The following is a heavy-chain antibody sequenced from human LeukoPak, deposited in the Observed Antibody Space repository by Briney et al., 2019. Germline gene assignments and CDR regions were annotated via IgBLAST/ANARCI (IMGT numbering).Heavy chain of an antibody. D-gene: IGHD3-9*01. CDR2: INPNSGGT. V-gene: IGHV1-2*02. J-gene: IGHJ6*02. CDR3: AKASGAYYDILTGYSHYYYYGMDV. Sequence: GESLKISCKGSGYTFTGYYMHWVRQAPGQGLEWMGWINPNSGGTNYAQKFQGRVTMTRDTSISTAYMELSRLRSDDTAVYYCAKASGAYYDILTGYSHYYYYGMDVWGQGTTVTVSS. CDR1: GYTFTGYY.